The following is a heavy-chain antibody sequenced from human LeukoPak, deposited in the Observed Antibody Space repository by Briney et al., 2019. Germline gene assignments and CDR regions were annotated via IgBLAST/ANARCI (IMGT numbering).Heavy chain of an antibody. D-gene: IGHD6-13*01. CDR3: AKGRGSWPCYFDY. J-gene: IGHJ4*02. V-gene: IGHV3-53*01. CDR2: IYIGGST. CDR1: GFTVSSNY. Sequence: GGSLRLSCAAFGFTVSSNYMSWVRQAPGKGLEWVSIIYIGGSTYYADSVKGRFTISRDNSKNTLYLQMNSLRADDTAVYYCAKGRGSWPCYFDYWGQGTLVTVSS.